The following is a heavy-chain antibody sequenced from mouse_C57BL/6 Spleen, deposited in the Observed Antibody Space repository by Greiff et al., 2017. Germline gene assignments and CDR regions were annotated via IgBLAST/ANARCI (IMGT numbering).Heavy chain of an antibody. Sequence: EVQLQQSGPELVKPGDSVKISCKASGYSFTGYFMNWVMQSHGKSLEWIGRINPYNGDTFYNQKFKGKATLTIDKSSSTAHMELRSLTSEDSAVYYCARFGPPGAMDYWGQGTSVTVSS. V-gene: IGHV1-20*01. J-gene: IGHJ4*01. CDR2: INPYNGDT. CDR1: GYSFTGYF. CDR3: ARFGPPGAMDY.